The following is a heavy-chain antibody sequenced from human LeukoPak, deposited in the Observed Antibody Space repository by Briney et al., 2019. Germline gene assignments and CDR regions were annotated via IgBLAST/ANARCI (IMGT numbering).Heavy chain of an antibody. Sequence: SETLSLTCTVSGGSLGNYYWSWIRQPAGKGLEWIGRIYPTGHTHYNPSLKSRVTMSVDTSKNQFSLKMTSLTAADTAVYYCARDWDSGSYYGFDYWGQGTLVTVSS. D-gene: IGHD1-26*01. J-gene: IGHJ4*02. CDR3: ARDWDSGSYYGFDY. CDR2: IYPTGHT. V-gene: IGHV4-4*07. CDR1: GGSLGNYY.